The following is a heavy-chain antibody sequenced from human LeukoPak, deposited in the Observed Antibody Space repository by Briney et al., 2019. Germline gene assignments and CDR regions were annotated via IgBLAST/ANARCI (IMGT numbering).Heavy chain of an antibody. J-gene: IGHJ5*02. CDR3: ARGIRFHVGSGNWFDL. CDR1: GGTFRGYY. CDR2: IDHSGST. Sequence: SETLSLTCAVSGGTFRGYYWSWIRQPPGKGLAWIGEIDHSGSTNYNPSLESRVTLSVDTSNNQVSLKLNPVTAADTAVYYCARGIRFHVGSGNWFDLWGQGTRVTVSS. D-gene: IGHD3-10*01. V-gene: IGHV4-34*01.